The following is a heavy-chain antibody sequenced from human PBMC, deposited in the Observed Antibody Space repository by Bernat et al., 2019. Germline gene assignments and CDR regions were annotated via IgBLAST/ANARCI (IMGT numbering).Heavy chain of an antibody. V-gene: IGHV3-30*18. D-gene: IGHD6-6*01. CDR2: ISYDGSNK. CDR3: AKFAARCASDAMDV. Sequence: QVQLVESGGGVVQPGRSLRLSCAASGFTFSSYGMHWVRQAPGKGLEWVAVISYDGSNKYYADSVKGRFTISRDNSRNTLYLQMNSLRAEDTAVYYCAKFAARCASDAMDVWGQGTTVTVPS. CDR1: GFTFSSYG. J-gene: IGHJ6*02.